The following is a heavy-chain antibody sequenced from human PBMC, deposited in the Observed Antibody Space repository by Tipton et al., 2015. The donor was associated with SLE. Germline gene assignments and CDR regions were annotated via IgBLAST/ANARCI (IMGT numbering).Heavy chain of an antibody. J-gene: IGHJ4*02. CDR3: ARSSHYYDSSGYYPIFDY. V-gene: IGHV4-61*09. CDR1: GGSISSGSYY. D-gene: IGHD3-22*01. Sequence: TLSLTCTVSGGSISSGSYYWSWIRQPPGKGLEWIGYIYTSGSTNYNPSLKSRVTISVDTSKNQFSLKLSSVTAADTAVYYCARSSHYYDSSGYYPIFDYWGQGTLVTVSS. CDR2: IYTSGST.